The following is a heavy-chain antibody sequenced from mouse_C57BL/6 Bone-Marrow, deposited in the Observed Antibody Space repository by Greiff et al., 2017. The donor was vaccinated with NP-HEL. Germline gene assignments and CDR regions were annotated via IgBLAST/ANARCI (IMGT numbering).Heavy chain of an antibody. J-gene: IGHJ3*01. V-gene: IGHV5-17*01. Sequence: EVKLVESGGGLVKPGGSLKLSCAASGFTFSDCGMHWVRQAPEKGLEWVAYLSSGSSTIYYADTVKGRFTISRDNAKNTLFLQMTSLRSEDTAMYYCSRLAYWGQGTLVTVSA. CDR3: SRLAY. CDR2: LSSGSSTI. CDR1: GFTFSDCG.